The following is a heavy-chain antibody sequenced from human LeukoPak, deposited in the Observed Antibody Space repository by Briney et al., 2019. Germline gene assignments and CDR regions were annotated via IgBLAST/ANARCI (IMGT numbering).Heavy chain of an antibody. V-gene: IGHV3-30*02. CDR3: AKDPQKWESYFDY. J-gene: IGHJ4*02. Sequence: PGGSLRLSCAASGFTFSSYGMHWVRQAPGKGLKWVAFIRYDGSNKYYADSVKGRFTISRDNSKNTLYLQMNSLGAEDTAVYYCAKDPQKWESYFDYWGQGTLVTVSS. CDR2: IRYDGSNK. D-gene: IGHD1-26*01. CDR1: GFTFSSYG.